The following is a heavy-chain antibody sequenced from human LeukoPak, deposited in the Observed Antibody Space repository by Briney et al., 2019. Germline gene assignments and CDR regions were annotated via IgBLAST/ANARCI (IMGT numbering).Heavy chain of an antibody. V-gene: IGHV5-51*01. D-gene: IGHD3/OR15-3a*01. CDR3: ASFVRTGLPYYFDY. Sequence: GESLQISCRGSGYSFTTYWIGWVRQMPGKGLEWMGIIYPGDSDTRYSPSFQGQVTVSADKSIGTAYLQWSSLKASDTAMYYCASFVRTGLPYYFDYWGQGALVTVSS. J-gene: IGHJ4*02. CDR2: IYPGDSDT. CDR1: GYSFTTYW.